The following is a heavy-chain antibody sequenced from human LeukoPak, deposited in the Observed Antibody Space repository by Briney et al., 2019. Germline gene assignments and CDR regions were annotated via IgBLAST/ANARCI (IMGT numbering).Heavy chain of an antibody. CDR1: GGSLSGYY. Sequence: SETLSLTCAVYGGSLSGYYWSWIRQPPGKGLEWIGEINHSGSTNYNPSLKSRVTISVDTSKNQFSLKLSSVTAADTAVYYCARRSYYYDSSGYYVYYFDYWGQGTLVTVSS. V-gene: IGHV4-34*01. D-gene: IGHD3-22*01. CDR3: ARRSYYYDSSGYYVYYFDY. J-gene: IGHJ4*02. CDR2: INHSGST.